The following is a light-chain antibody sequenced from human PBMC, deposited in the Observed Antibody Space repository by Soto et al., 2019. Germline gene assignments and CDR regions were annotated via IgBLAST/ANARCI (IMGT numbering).Light chain of an antibody. CDR1: TSNIGSET. CDR3: AAWDDSLKGWV. J-gene: IGLJ3*02. V-gene: IGLV1-44*01. CDR2: ANN. Sequence: QSVLTQPPSASGTPGQRVTISCSGSTSNIGSETVNWYQQVPGTAPKLLIYANNQRPSGVPDRFSVSKSGTSASLAIGGRQSEDEADYYCAAWDDSLKGWVFGGGTKLTVL.